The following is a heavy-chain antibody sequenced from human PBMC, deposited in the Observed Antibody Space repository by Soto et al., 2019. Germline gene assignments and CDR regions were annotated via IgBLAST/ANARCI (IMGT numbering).Heavy chain of an antibody. CDR1: GFTFSTYS. J-gene: IGHJ6*02. V-gene: IGHV3-21*01. CDR3: ARPRPYFYYYGMDV. Sequence: EVQLVESGGGLVKPGGSLRLSCAASGFTFSTYSVNWVRQAPGKGLEWVSSISTGSSSHIYYADSVKGRFTISRDNAKNSLYLQMNSLRAEDTAVYYCARPRPYFYYYGMDVWGQGTTVTVSS. CDR2: ISTGSSSHI.